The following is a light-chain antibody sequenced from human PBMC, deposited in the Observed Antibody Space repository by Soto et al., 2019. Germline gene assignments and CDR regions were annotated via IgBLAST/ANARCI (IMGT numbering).Light chain of an antibody. J-gene: IGLJ1*01. CDR2: GNS. CDR3: QSYDSSLSAHNYV. CDR1: SSNIGAGYD. Sequence: QTVVTQPPSVSGAPGQRVTISCTGSSSNIGAGYDVHWYQQLPGTAPKLLIYGNSNRPSGVPDRFSGSKSGTSASLAITGLQAEDEADYYCQSYDSSLSAHNYVFGTGTKLTVL. V-gene: IGLV1-40*01.